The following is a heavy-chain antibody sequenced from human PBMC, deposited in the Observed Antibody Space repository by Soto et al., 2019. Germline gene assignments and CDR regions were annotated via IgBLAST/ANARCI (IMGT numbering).Heavy chain of an antibody. CDR1: GGSFRNFA. Sequence: QVHLVQSGAEVKKPGSSVKVSCKASGGSFRNFAFNWVRQAPGQGLEWMGGVIPVFGAANYAQKFQGRVTIPADDDTSTAYMELSSLRSEDTALYFCARGGSGWEGYTVPPYDHWGQGTLVTVAS. D-gene: IGHD1-1*01. J-gene: IGHJ4*01. V-gene: IGHV1-69*01. CDR3: ARGGSGWEGYTVPPYDH. CDR2: VIPVFGAA.